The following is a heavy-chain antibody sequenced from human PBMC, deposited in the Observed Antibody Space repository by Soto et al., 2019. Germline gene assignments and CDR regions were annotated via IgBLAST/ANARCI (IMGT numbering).Heavy chain of an antibody. V-gene: IGHV3-73*01. J-gene: IGHJ6*02. CDR3: TRHKNELRFYSYNGIDV. Sequence: HGGALKLSCAASGLTFSDSAIPWVRQASGKGLEWVGRIRSKTNNYATTYAASVKGRFTISRDDSKNTAYLQMNSLKTEDTAVYYCTRHKNELRFYSYNGIDVWGQGTTVTVSS. CDR1: GLTFSDSA. D-gene: IGHD5-12*01. CDR2: IRSKTNNYAT.